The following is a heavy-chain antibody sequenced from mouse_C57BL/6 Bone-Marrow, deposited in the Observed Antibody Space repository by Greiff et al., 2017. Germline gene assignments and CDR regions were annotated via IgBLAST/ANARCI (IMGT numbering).Heavy chain of an antibody. D-gene: IGHD2-3*01. Sequence: EVKLMESGGGLVQPGGSLSLSCAASGFTFTDYYMSWVRQPPGKALEWLGFIRNKANGYTTEYSASVKGRFTISRDNSQSILYLQMNALRAEDSATYYCARLYDGYYNDYWGQGTTLTVSS. CDR3: ARLYDGYYNDY. CDR2: IRNKANGYTT. V-gene: IGHV7-3*01. CDR1: GFTFTDYY. J-gene: IGHJ2*01.